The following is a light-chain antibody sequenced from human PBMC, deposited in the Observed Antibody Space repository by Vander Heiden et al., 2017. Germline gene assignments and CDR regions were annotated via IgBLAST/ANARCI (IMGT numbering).Light chain of an antibody. J-gene: IGLJ3*02. Sequence: QSGMPQPPSASGTPGQRGTISCSGTRSNIGNNYVYWYQQFPGTAPKLLIYKNSHRPSGGPDRFSGSRSGTSAYLDISGLRSEDEADYYCAAWDESLSGWVFGGGTKLTVL. CDR1: RSNIGNNY. CDR3: AAWDESLSGWV. V-gene: IGLV1-47*01. CDR2: KNS.